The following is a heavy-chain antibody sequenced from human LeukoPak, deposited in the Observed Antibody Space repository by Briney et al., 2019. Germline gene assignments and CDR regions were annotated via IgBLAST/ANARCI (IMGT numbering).Heavy chain of an antibody. CDR2: IWYDGSNK. CDR3: AKASFLDYGDYWYAFDI. D-gene: IGHD4-17*01. Sequence: GRSLRLSCAASGFTFSSYGMHWVRQAPGKGLEWVAVIWYDGSNKYYADSVKGRFTISRDNSKNTLYLQMNSLRAEDTAVYYCAKASFLDYGDYWYAFDIWGQGTMVTVSS. CDR1: GFTFSSYG. J-gene: IGHJ3*02. V-gene: IGHV3-33*06.